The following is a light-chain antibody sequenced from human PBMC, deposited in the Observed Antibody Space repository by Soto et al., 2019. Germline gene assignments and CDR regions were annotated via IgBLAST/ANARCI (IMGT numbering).Light chain of an antibody. J-gene: IGLJ2*01. CDR1: SSDVGGYNY. CDR3: SSYTSSSTLV. CDR2: EVS. Sequence: QSALTQPASVSGSPGQSITISCTGTSSDVGGYNYVSWYQQHPGKAPKLMIYEVSNRPSGVSNRFSGSKSGNTASLTISGLQVEDEADYYCSSYTSSSTLVFGGGTKLT. V-gene: IGLV2-14*01.